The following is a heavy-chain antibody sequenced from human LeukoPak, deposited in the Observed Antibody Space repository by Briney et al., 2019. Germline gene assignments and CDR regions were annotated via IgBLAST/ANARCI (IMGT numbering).Heavy chain of an antibody. V-gene: IGHV1-18*01. Sequence: ASVKVSCKASGYTFTSYGISWVRQAPGQGLEWMGWISAYNGNTNYAQKLQGRVTITTDTSTSTAYMELRSLRSDDTAVYYCARDRLTYYYDSSGYYSFSYGMDVWGQGTTVTVSS. D-gene: IGHD3-22*01. CDR3: ARDRLTYYYDSSGYYSFSYGMDV. CDR1: GYTFTSYG. CDR2: ISAYNGNT. J-gene: IGHJ6*02.